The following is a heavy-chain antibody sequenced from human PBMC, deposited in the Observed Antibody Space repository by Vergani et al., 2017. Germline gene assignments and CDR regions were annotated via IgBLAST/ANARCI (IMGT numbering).Heavy chain of an antibody. J-gene: IGHJ6*02. CDR1: GYTFTSYG. V-gene: IGHV1-18*01. Sequence: QVQLVQSGAEVKKPGASVKVSCKASGYTFTSYGISWVRQAPGQGLEWMGWISAYNGNTNYAQKLQGRVTMTTDTSTSTAYMGLRSLRSDDTAVYYCAREGYCSGGSCPPYYYYYYGMDVWGQGTTVTVSS. CDR3: AREGYCSGGSCPPYYYYYYGMDV. CDR2: ISAYNGNT. D-gene: IGHD2-15*01.